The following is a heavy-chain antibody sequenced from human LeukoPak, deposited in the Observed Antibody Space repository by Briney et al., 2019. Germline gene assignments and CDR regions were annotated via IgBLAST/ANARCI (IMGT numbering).Heavy chain of an antibody. CDR3: ARGSGSMDSNWFDP. CDR2: MNQDGSEI. V-gene: IGHV3-7*01. J-gene: IGHJ5*02. CDR1: GFTFSRYW. D-gene: IGHD3-10*01. Sequence: GGSLRLSCVGSGFTFSRYWLNWVRQAPGKGLEWVANMNQDGSEIYYLDSVKGRFTISRDNAKNSVYLQMNGPKAEDTAVYYCARGSGSMDSNWFDPWGQGTLVTVSS.